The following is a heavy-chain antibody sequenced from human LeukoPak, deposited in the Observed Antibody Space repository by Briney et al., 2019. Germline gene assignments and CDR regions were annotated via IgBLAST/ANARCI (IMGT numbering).Heavy chain of an antibody. CDR3: ARDYKYAFDN. CDR1: GFTFSSYA. V-gene: IGHV3-48*01. Sequence: GGSLRLSCAASGFTFSSYAMSWLRQAPGKGLKGISYIGIDSGNTNYADSVKGRFTISGDKAKNSLYLQMNSLRVEDTAVYYCARDYKYAFDNWGQGTLVTVSS. CDR2: IGIDSGNT. J-gene: IGHJ4*02. D-gene: IGHD5-24*01.